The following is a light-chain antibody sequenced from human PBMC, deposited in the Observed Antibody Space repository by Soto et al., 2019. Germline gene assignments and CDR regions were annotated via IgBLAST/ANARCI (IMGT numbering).Light chain of an antibody. CDR2: GVS. CDR1: QSVSSSY. J-gene: IGKJ1*01. Sequence: EIVLTQSPGTLSLSPGARATLSCRASQSVSSSYLAWYQQKPGQAPRLLIYGVSSRATGIPDRFSGSGSGTDFTLTISRLEPEDFAVYYCQQYGSSGTFGQGTKVDIK. CDR3: QQYGSSGT. V-gene: IGKV3-20*01.